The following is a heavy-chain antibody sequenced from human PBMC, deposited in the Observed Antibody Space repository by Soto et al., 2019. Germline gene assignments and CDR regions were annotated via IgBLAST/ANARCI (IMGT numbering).Heavy chain of an antibody. Sequence: LSLTCTVSGGSISSGGYYWSWIRQHPGKGLEWIGYIYYSGSTYYNPSLKSRVTISVDTSKNQFSLKLSSVTAADTAVYYCARDPQVRGYCSSTSCYKGGAFDIWGQGTMVTVSS. CDR3: ARDPQVRGYCSSTSCYKGGAFDI. CDR1: GGSISSGGYY. D-gene: IGHD2-2*02. J-gene: IGHJ3*02. CDR2: IYYSGST. V-gene: IGHV4-31*03.